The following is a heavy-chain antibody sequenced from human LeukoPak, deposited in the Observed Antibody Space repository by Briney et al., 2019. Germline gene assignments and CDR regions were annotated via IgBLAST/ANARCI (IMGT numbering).Heavy chain of an antibody. J-gene: IGHJ1*01. D-gene: IGHD6-19*01. V-gene: IGHV4-4*02. CDR1: GGSSSSSIL. CDR2: IYHGGNS. CDR3: ARTWSSGHRFFQH. Sequence: SETLSLTCAVSGGSSSSSILWSWVRQSPGKGLEWIGEIYHGGNSNYNPSLQNRVILSVDKSKNQFSLKLSSVTAADTAVYYCARTWSSGHRFFQHWGQGTLVTVSS.